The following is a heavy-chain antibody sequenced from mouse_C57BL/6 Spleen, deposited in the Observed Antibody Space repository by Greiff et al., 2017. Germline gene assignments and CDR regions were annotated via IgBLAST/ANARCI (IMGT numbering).Heavy chain of an antibody. CDR1: GFNIKDYY. D-gene: IGHD2-3*01. Sequence: VQLQQSGAELVKPGASVKLSCTASGFNIKDYYMHWVKQRTEQGLEWIGRIDPEDGETKYATKFQGKSTITADTASNTAYLQLSSLTSEDTAVYYCAGYYQYYFDYWGQGTTLTVSS. V-gene: IGHV14-2*01. J-gene: IGHJ2*01. CDR2: IDPEDGET. CDR3: AGYYQYYFDY.